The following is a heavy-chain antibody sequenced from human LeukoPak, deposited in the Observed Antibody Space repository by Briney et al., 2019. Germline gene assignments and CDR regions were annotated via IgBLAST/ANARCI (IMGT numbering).Heavy chain of an antibody. CDR3: ATGQYQLLLPFDY. V-gene: IGHV1-8*02. J-gene: IGHJ4*02. Sequence: ASVKLSCKASGYTFTSYDIHWVRQATGQGLEWMGRMNPNRGDTDYAQKFQGRVTMTRDTSISTAYMELSSLRSEDTAVYYCATGQYQLLLPFDYWGQGTLVTVSS. CDR2: MNPNRGDT. D-gene: IGHD2-2*01. CDR1: GYTFTSYD.